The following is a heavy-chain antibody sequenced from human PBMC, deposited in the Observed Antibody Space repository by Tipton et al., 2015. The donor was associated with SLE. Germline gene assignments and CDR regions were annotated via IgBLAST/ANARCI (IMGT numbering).Heavy chain of an antibody. V-gene: IGHV5-51*01. D-gene: IGHD2-15*01. J-gene: IGHJ4*02. CDR2: IYPGDSDT. Sequence: QLVQSGAEVKKPGESLKISCKGSGYSFTSYWIGWVRQMPGKGLERMGIIYPGDSDTRYSPSFQGQVTISADKSISTAYLQWSSLKASDTAMYYCARRPGYCSGGSCFFDYWGQGTLVTVSS. CDR3: ARRPGYCSGGSCFFDY. CDR1: GYSFTSYW.